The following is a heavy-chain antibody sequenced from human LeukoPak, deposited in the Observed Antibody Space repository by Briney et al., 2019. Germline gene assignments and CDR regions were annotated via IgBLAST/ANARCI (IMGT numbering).Heavy chain of an antibody. CDR1: GFNFDHYT. CDR3: ARDNFGTIDY. Sequence: GGSLRLSCATPGFNFDHYTMHWVREAPGKVLEWVSLFSWNGINTHYADSVKGRFTISRDNNKDSLYLQMSSLTTEDTALYYCARDNFGTIDYWGQGTLVTVSS. J-gene: IGHJ4*02. D-gene: IGHD3/OR15-3a*01. V-gene: IGHV3-43*01. CDR2: FSWNGINT.